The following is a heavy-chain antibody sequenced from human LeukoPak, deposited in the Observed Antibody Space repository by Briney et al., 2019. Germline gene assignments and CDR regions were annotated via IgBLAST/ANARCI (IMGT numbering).Heavy chain of an antibody. CDR3: ARGSTYYYGSGSYGLDY. D-gene: IGHD3-10*01. CDR2: IYSGGST. CDR1: GFTVSSNY. Sequence: PGGSLRLSCAASGFTVSSNYMSWVRQAPGKGLEWVSVIYSGGSTYYADSVKGRFTISRDNSKNTLYLQMNSLRAEDTAVYYCARGSTYYYGSGSYGLDYWGQGTLVTVSS. V-gene: IGHV3-53*01. J-gene: IGHJ4*02.